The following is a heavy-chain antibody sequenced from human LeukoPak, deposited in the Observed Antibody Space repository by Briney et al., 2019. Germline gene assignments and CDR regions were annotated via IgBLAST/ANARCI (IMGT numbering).Heavy chain of an antibody. J-gene: IGHJ4*02. CDR2: IYYSGST. CDR1: GGSISSYY. V-gene: IGHV4-59*01. CDR3: ARDPPYYYDSSGCFGY. Sequence: SETLSLTCSGSGGSISSYYWSWIRQPPGKGLEWIGYIYYSGSTNYNPSLKSRVTISVDTSKNQFSLKLTSVTAADTAVYYCARDPPYYYDSSGCFGYWGQGTLVTVSS. D-gene: IGHD3-22*01.